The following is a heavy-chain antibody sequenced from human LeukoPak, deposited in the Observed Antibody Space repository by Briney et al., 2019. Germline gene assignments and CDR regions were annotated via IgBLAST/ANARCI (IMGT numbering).Heavy chain of an antibody. CDR2: VRTRGDPT. CDR1: GFRFDSYP. V-gene: IGHV3-48*01. CDR3: VGDVDYAFDY. D-gene: IGHD4-17*01. J-gene: IGHJ4*02. Sequence: GGSLRLSCAASGFRFDSYPMNWVRQPPGKGMEWLSNVRTRGDPTSYADSVRGRFTISRDNAKKSLFLQINSLRVEDTAVYFCVGDVDYAFDYWGQGVLVIVSS.